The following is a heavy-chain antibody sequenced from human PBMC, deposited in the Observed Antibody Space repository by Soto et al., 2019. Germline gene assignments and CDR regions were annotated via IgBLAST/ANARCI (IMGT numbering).Heavy chain of an antibody. CDR2: ISAHNGNT. CDR1: GYTFTSYG. V-gene: IGHV1-18*01. CDR3: ARGRYGDY. D-gene: IGHD1-1*01. Sequence: QVHLVQSGAEVKKPGASVKVSCKASGYTFTSYGITWVRQAPGQGLERMGWISAHNGNTDYAQKLQGSVIVTRDTSPSTAYMELRSLISDDTAVYYCARGRYGDYWGQGALVTVSS. J-gene: IGHJ4*02.